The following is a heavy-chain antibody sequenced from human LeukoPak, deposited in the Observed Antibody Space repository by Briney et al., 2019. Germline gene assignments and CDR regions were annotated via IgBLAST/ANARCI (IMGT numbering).Heavy chain of an antibody. D-gene: IGHD3-10*01. Sequence: ASVKVSCKASGGTFSSYAISGVRQAPGQGLEWMGGITPIFGTANYAQKFQGRVMITADESTSTAYMELSSLRSEDTAVYYCARVNNGSGSYYSNNLDYWGQGTLVTVSS. CDR1: GGTFSSYA. V-gene: IGHV1-69*13. J-gene: IGHJ4*02. CDR3: ARVNNGSGSYYSNNLDY. CDR2: ITPIFGTA.